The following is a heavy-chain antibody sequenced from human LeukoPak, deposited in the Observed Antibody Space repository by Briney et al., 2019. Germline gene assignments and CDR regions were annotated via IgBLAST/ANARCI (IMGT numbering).Heavy chain of an antibody. J-gene: IGHJ4*02. V-gene: IGHV3-74*01. CDR3: ARGRGSSSWYLDFDY. CDR1: GFTFSSYW. Sequence: GGSLRLSCAASGFTFSSYWMHWVRQAPGKGLVWVSRINSDGSSTSYADSVKGRFTISRDNAKNTLYLQMNSLRAEDTAVYYCARGRGSSSWYLDFDYWGQGTLVTVSS. D-gene: IGHD6-13*01. CDR2: INSDGSST.